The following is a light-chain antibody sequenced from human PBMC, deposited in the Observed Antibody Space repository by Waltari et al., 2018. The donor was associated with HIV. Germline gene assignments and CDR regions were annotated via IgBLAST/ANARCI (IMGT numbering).Light chain of an antibody. CDR1: SSTIGAGYD. Sequence: QSVLTQPPSVSGAPGQRVTISCTVSSSTIGAGYDVHWYQQLPGTAPRVLIYGNSNRPSGVPDRFSGSKSGTSASLAITGLQAEDEADYYCQSYDTSLSGSGVFGGGTKLTVL. J-gene: IGLJ2*01. CDR2: GNS. V-gene: IGLV1-40*01. CDR3: QSYDTSLSGSGV.